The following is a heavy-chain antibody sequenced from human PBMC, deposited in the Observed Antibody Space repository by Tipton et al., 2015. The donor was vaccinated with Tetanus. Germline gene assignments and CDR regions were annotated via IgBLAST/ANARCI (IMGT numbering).Heavy chain of an antibody. CDR3: ARDDGRGGPFDY. J-gene: IGHJ4*02. CDR1: GFTFNTYA. V-gene: IGHV3-23*01. D-gene: IGHD3-10*01. Sequence: SLRLSCEASGFTFNTYAMNWVRQAPGKGLEWVASITGRGDATYYSDSVKGRFTISRDNSKNTLSLQMSSLRVEDTAVYYCARDDGRGGPFDYWGQGTLVTVSS. CDR2: ITGRGDAT.